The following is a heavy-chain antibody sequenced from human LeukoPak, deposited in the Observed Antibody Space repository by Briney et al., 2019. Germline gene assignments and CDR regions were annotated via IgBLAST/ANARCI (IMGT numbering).Heavy chain of an antibody. CDR3: ARDQGVGGYSYGYYFDY. CDR1: GFTFSSYW. CDR2: IKQDGSEK. D-gene: IGHD5-18*01. J-gene: IGHJ4*02. Sequence: GGSLRLSCAASGFTFSSYWMSWVRQAPGKGLEWVANIKQDGSEKYYVDSVKGRFTISRDNAKNSLYLQMNSLRAEDTAVYYCARDQGVGGYSYGYYFDYWGQGTLVTVSS. V-gene: IGHV3-7*01.